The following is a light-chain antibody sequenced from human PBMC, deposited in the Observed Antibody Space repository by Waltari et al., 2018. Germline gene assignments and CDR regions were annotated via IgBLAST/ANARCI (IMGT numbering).Light chain of an antibody. J-gene: IGKJ5*01. V-gene: IGKV3-11*01. CDR3: QQRRTWPSIT. CDR2: DAS. Sequence: EIVLTQSPATLSLSPGQGGTLSCRASQSVGGNLAWYQQKPGQAPRLLIYDASNRATGIPARFSGSGSGTDFTLTISSLEPEDFAVYYCQQRRTWPSITFGQGTRREI. CDR1: QSVGGN.